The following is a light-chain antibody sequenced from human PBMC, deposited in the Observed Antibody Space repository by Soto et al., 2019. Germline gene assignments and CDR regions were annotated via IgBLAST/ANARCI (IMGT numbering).Light chain of an antibody. CDR2: GAS. V-gene: IGKV1-9*01. CDR3: QQFKTYPQIT. CDR1: QDISFY. Sequence: DIQMTQSPSTLSASVGDRVTFTCRASQDISFYLAWYQQKPGKAPELLIYGASTLQSGVPSRFSGSGSGTDFTLTISSLQPEDFATYYCQQFKTYPQITFGQGTRLEIK. J-gene: IGKJ5*01.